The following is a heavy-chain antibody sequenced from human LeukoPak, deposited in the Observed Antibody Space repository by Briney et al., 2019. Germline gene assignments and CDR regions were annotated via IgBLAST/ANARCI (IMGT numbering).Heavy chain of an antibody. V-gene: IGHV3-74*01. CDR2: LNSDGSST. CDR1: EFTFSSYW. Sequence: GGSLRLSCAASEFTFSSYWMHWVRQAPGKGLVWVSRLNSDGSSTSYADSVKGRFTISRDNAETTLHLQMNNLSAEDTAVYYCARASNRNSINFDYWGQGALVTVSS. CDR3: ARASNRNSINFDY. D-gene: IGHD1-1*01. J-gene: IGHJ4*02.